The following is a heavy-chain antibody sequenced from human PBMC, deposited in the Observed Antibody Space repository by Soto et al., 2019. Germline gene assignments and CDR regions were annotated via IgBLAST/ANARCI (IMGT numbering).Heavy chain of an antibody. V-gene: IGHV3-30*03. Sequence: QVQLVESGGGVVQPGRSLRLSCAASGFIFSSYGMNWVRQAPGKGLEWVAVMSFDGSIKYYADSVKGRFTISRDNSKNTLYLQMNSLRAEDTDVYYCATIAVPPAFDIWGQGTMVNVSS. CDR2: MSFDGSIK. CDR1: GFIFSSYG. J-gene: IGHJ3*02. CDR3: ATIAVPPAFDI. D-gene: IGHD6-19*01.